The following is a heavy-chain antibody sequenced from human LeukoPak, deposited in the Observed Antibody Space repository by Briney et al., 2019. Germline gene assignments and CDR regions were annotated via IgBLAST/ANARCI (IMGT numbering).Heavy chain of an antibody. CDR2: IYYSGST. Sequence: SETLSLTCTVSGGSISGYYWNRIRQPPGKGLEWIGYIYYSGSTNYNPSLKSRVTMSLDTSKNQFSLKLSSVTAADTAVYHCARDSGSNFDYWGQGTLVTVSS. J-gene: IGHJ4*02. CDR3: ARDSGSNFDY. CDR1: GGSISGYY. V-gene: IGHV4-59*01. D-gene: IGHD2-15*01.